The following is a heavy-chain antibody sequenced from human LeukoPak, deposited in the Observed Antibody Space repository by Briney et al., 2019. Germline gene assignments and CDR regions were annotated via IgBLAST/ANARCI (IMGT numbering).Heavy chain of an antibody. J-gene: IGHJ6*02. CDR2: ISSSSSYI. CDR3: ASGSTWHYYYYYGMDV. D-gene: IGHD1-26*01. Sequence: KSGGSLRLSCAASGFTFSSYSMNWVRQAPGKGLEWVSSISSSSSYIYYADSVKGRFTITRDNAKNSLYLQINGLRAEDTAVYYCASGSTWHYYYYYGMDVWGQGTAVTVSS. V-gene: IGHV3-21*01. CDR1: GFTFSSYS.